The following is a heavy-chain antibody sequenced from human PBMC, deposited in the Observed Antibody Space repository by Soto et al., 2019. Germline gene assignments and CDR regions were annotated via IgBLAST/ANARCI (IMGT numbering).Heavy chain of an antibody. Sequence: GFMRVCCAASGFTFSSYGMHWVRQAPGKGPEWVAVIWYDGSNKYYADSVKGRFTISRDNSKNTLYLQMNSLRAEDTAVYYCAGESGSNTFDYWGQGTLVTVS. CDR1: GFTFSSYG. CDR2: IWYDGSNK. CDR3: AGESGSNTFDY. J-gene: IGHJ4*02. V-gene: IGHV3-33*01. D-gene: IGHD5-12*01.